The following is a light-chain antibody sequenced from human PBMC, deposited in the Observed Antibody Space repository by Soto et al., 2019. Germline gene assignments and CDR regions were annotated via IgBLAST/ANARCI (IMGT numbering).Light chain of an antibody. J-gene: IGKJ1*01. Sequence: EIVVAYSPSTLSLSPVERATLSCRASQSVSSSLAWYQQKPGQAPRLLIYGASTRATGIPARFSGTGSGTEFTLTISSLQSEDFAVYYCQQYNKWPLSFGQGTKVDI. V-gene: IGKV3D-15*01. CDR3: QQYNKWPLS. CDR1: QSVSSS. CDR2: GAS.